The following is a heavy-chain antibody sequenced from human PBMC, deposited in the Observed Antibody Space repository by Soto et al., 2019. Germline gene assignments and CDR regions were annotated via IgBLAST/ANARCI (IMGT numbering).Heavy chain of an antibody. CDR1: GYSFSTYD. CDR3: ATSYDTGFDP. D-gene: IGHD3-9*01. J-gene: IGHJ5*02. CDR2: ISPKNGNT. Sequence: LLLQSGVELKKPGASVKISCKASGYSFSTYDISWLRQAPGQGPEWMGRISPKNGNTNYAQSFQDRVTMTADTSSSTAYMELRGLRSDDTANYYCATSYDTGFDPWGQGTLVTVSS. V-gene: IGHV1-18*04.